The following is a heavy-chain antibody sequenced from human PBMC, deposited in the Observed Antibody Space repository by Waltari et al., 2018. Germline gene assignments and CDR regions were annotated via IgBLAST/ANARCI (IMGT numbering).Heavy chain of an antibody. CDR2: IHYSGHT. D-gene: IGHD1-1*01. J-gene: IGHJ4*02. CDR1: GGSISDYY. Sequence: QVQLQESGPGLVKPSETLSLTCTVSGGSISDYYWSWIRQPPGKVRQWIAYIHYSGHTNTHASLKSRVTTSLDTSNHHISLKLSSVTDADTAVYYCAKHGPDTGNYQAYFDYWGQGLLVTVSS. V-gene: IGHV4-59*08. CDR3: AKHGPDTGNYQAYFDY.